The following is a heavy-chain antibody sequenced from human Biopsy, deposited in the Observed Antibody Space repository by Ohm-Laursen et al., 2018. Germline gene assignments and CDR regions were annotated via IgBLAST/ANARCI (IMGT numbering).Heavy chain of an antibody. J-gene: IGHJ5*02. Sequence: SLRLSCAASGFTYTTFAMSWVRQAPGKGPEWVSTISANGATSYYADSVKDRFTISRDNSKNTLYLQMNSVRADDTAIYYCAKGGSITIFGVVINNCFDPWGQGTRVTVSS. CDR3: AKGGSITIFGVVINNCFDP. V-gene: IGHV3-23*01. CDR2: ISANGATS. D-gene: IGHD3-3*01. CDR1: GFTYTTFA.